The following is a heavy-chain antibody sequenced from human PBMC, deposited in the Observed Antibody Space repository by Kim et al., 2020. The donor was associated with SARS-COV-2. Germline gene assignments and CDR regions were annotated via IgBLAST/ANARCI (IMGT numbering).Heavy chain of an antibody. CDR2: ISSSSSYI. D-gene: IGHD6-13*01. CDR3: ANFQAAGY. V-gene: IGHV3-21*01. Sequence: GGSLRLSCAASGFTFSSYTMNWVRLAPGKGLEWVSSISSSSSYIYYADSVKGRFTISRDNAKNSVYLQMNSLRVEDTAVYYCANFQAAGYWGQGTLVTVSS. J-gene: IGHJ4*02. CDR1: GFTFSSYT.